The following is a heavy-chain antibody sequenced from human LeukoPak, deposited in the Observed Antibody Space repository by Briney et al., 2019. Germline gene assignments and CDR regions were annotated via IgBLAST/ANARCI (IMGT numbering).Heavy chain of an antibody. CDR2: INPKSGAA. Sequence: GASVKVSCKASGYIFSDYYMHWVRQAPGQGLEWLGWINPKSGAADYAQQFRGRVTMTRDTSINTDYMEMKRVTSDDTAVYYCARGVAYGGSGAFDIWGQGTMVTVSS. V-gene: IGHV1-2*02. J-gene: IGHJ3*02. CDR1: GYIFSDYY. CDR3: ARGVAYGGSGAFDI. D-gene: IGHD3-10*01.